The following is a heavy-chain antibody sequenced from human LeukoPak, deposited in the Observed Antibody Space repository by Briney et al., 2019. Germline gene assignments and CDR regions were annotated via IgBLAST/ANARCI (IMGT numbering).Heavy chain of an antibody. CDR2: IYPGDSDT. Sequence: MPGGSLRLSCKGSGYSFTSNWIGWVRQMPGKGLEWMGIIYPGDSDTRYSPSFQGQVTISADKSISTAYLQWSSLKASDTGMYYCVRPYSSSWYPHWGQGTLVTVSS. V-gene: IGHV5-51*01. CDR1: GYSFTSNW. CDR3: VRPYSSSWYPH. J-gene: IGHJ4*02. D-gene: IGHD6-13*01.